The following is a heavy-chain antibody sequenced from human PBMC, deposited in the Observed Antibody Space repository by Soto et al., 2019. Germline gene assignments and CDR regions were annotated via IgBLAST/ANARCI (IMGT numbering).Heavy chain of an antibody. V-gene: IGHV1-3*01. CDR1: GYTFTSYA. CDR2: INAGNGNT. J-gene: IGHJ4*02. D-gene: IGHD2-15*01. CDR3: ARWAAATRSSDY. Sequence: QVQLVQSGAEVKKPGASVKVSCKASGYTFTSYAMHWVRQAPGQRLEWMGWINAGNGNTKYSQKFQGRVTITRDTSASTAYMELSSLRSEDTAVYYCARWAAATRSSDYWGQGTLVTVSS.